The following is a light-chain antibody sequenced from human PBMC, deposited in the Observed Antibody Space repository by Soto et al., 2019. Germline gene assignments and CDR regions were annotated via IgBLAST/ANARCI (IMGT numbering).Light chain of an antibody. J-gene: IGLJ1*01. CDR1: SGDIGGYNY. CDR2: EVT. CDR3: SSLTTSFTYV. Sequence: QSVLTQPASVSGSPGQSITISCTGTSGDIGGYNYVSWYQQHPGKAPKLLISEVTNRPSGVSNRFSGSKSGNTASLTISGLQAEDEADYYCSSLTTSFTYVFGTGTKVTVL. V-gene: IGLV2-14*01.